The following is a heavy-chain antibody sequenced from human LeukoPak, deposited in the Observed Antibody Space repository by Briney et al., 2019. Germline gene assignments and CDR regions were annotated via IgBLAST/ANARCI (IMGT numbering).Heavy chain of an antibody. D-gene: IGHD6-13*01. CDR2: ISAYNGNT. CDR1: GYTFTSYG. J-gene: IGHJ5*02. CDR3: AREPVYSCSWSLYNWFDP. V-gene: IGHV1-18*01. Sequence: ASVKVSCKASGYTFTSYGISWVRQAPGQGLEWMGWISAYNGNTNYAQKLQGRVTMTTDTSTSTAYMELRSLRSDDTAVYYCAREPVYSCSWSLYNWFDPWGQGTLVTVSS.